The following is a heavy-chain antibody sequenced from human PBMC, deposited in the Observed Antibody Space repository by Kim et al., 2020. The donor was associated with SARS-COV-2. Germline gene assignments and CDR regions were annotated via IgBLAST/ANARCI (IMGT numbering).Heavy chain of an antibody. CDR1: GGSFSGYY. CDR2: INHSGST. CDR3: ARGGCSSTSCYWDYFYGMDV. V-gene: IGHV4-34*01. J-gene: IGHJ6*02. D-gene: IGHD2-2*01. Sequence: SETLSLTCAVYGGSFSGYYWSWIRQPPGKGLEWIGEINHSGSTNYNTSLKSRVTISVDTSKNQFSLKLSSVTAADTAVYYCARGGCSSTSCYWDYFYGMDVWGQGTTVTVSS.